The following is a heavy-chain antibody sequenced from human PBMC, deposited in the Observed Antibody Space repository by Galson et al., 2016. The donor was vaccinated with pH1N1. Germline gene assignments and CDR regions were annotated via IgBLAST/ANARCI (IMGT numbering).Heavy chain of an antibody. Sequence: SLRLSCAASGFTFSSYSMNWVRQAPGKGLEWVSYISSSSSTIYYADSVKGRFTIYRDNAKNSLYLQMNSLRAEDTAVYYCVRVNHYYYYGMDVWGRGTTVTVSS. CDR3: VRVNHYYYYGMDV. D-gene: IGHD1-14*01. CDR2: ISSSSSTI. V-gene: IGHV3-48*01. J-gene: IGHJ6*02. CDR1: GFTFSSYS.